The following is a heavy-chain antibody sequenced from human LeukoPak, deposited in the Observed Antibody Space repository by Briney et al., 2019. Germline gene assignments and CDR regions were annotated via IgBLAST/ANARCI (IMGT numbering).Heavy chain of an antibody. CDR1: GFTFSFSR. V-gene: IGHV3-7*01. J-gene: IGHJ4*02. CDR3: AGGGY. CDR2: IKQDGNEQ. Sequence: GGTLRLSCAASGFTFSFSRMNWVRRAPGKGLEWVANIKQDGNEQKSVDSVKGRLTISRDNAKNTLYLQMNSLRAENTAVYYCAGGGYWGQGTLVTVSS.